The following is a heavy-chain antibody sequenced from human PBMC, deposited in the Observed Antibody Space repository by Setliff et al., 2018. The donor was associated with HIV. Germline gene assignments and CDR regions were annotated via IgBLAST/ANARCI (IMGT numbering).Heavy chain of an antibody. CDR2: VSYSGSA. V-gene: IGHV4-39*07. D-gene: IGHD2-8*01. J-gene: IGHJ3*01. CDR3: AXXSIVQGPASPGQTFDX. CDR1: GGSISSSSYY. Sequence: SETLSLTCTVSGGSISSSSYYWGWIRRPPGKGLEWIGSVSYSGSAFYNPSLKSRVKMSVDTSKNQFSLKLSSVTAADTAVDYCAXXSIVQGPASPGQTFDXWGXGTXVTVXS.